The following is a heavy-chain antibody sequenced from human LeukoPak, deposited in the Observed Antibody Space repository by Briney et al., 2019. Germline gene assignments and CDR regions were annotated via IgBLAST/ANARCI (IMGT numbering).Heavy chain of an antibody. CDR2: IYYSGST. V-gene: IGHV4-59*06. J-gene: IGHJ4*02. CDR3: ARGKKRAKLEPVFDY. Sequence: PSETLSLTCTVSGGSISSHYWSWIRQPPGKGLEWIGYIYYSGSTYYNPSLKSRVTISVDTSKNQFSLKLSSVTAADTAVYYCARGKKRAKLEPVFDYWGQGTLVTVSS. CDR1: GGSISSHY. D-gene: IGHD1-1*01.